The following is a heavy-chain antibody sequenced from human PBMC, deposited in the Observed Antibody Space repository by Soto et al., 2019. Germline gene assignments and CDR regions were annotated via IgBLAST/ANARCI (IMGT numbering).Heavy chain of an antibody. D-gene: IGHD5-12*01. CDR2: IYYSGST. CDR3: ARDYVVATGVIDYYYYGMDV. CDR1: GGSISSYY. J-gene: IGHJ6*02. Sequence: SETLSLTCTVSGGSISSYYWSWIRQPPGKGLEWIGFIYYSGSTNYNPSLKSRVTISVDTSKNQFSLKLSSVNAADTAVHYCARDYVVATGVIDYYYYGMDVWGQGTTVTVSS. V-gene: IGHV4-59*01.